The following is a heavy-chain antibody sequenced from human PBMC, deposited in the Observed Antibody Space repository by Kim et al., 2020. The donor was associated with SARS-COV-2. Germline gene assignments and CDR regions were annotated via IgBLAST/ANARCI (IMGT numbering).Heavy chain of an antibody. V-gene: IGHV4-59*13. CDR1: GGSISSYY. J-gene: IGHJ6*02. CDR2: IYYSGST. CDR3: ARVSYDFWSVYYGMDV. D-gene: IGHD3-3*01. Sequence: SETLSLTCTVSGGSISSYYWCWIRLRQGKGLERIWHIYYSGSTNYNHSLKSRVTISVDTSKNQFYLTLSSVTAADTAVYYCARVSYDFWSVYYGMDVWGQGTTVTVSS.